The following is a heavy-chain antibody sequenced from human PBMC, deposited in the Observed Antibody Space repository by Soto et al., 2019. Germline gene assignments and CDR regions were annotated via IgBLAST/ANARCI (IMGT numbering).Heavy chain of an antibody. D-gene: IGHD7-27*01. CDR1: GGSISSGGYS. Sequence: SETLSLTCAVSGGSISSGGYSWSWIRQPPGKGLEWIGYIYHSGSTYYNPSLKSRVTISVDRSKNQFSLKLSSVTAADTAVYYCARDFWGFDPWGQGTLVTVSS. V-gene: IGHV4-30-2*01. J-gene: IGHJ5*02. CDR3: ARDFWGFDP. CDR2: IYHSGST.